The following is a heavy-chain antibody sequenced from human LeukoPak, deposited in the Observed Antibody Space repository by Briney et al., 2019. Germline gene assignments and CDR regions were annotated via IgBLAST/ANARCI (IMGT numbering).Heavy chain of an antibody. CDR3: TREQQWLVPGDY. V-gene: IGHV3-49*04. CDR2: IRSKAYGGTT. J-gene: IGHJ4*02. CDR1: GFTFGDYA. D-gene: IGHD6-19*01. Sequence: GGSLRLSCTASGFTFGDYAMSWVRQAPGKGLEWVGFIRSKAYGGTTEYAASVKGRFTISRDDSKSIAYLQMNSLKTEDTAVYYCTREQQWLVPGDYWGQGTLVTVSS.